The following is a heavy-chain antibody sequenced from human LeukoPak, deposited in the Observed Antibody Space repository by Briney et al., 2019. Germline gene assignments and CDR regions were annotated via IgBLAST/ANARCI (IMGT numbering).Heavy chain of an antibody. CDR3: AKDLGGYTYAIDY. V-gene: IGHV3-30*02. J-gene: IGHJ4*02. Sequence: GGSLRLSCAASGFTFSSYGMHWVRQAPGKGLEWVAFIRYDGSNKYYADSVKGRFTISRDNSKNTLYLQMNSLRAEDTAVYYCAKDLGGYTYAIDYWGQGALVTVSS. D-gene: IGHD5-18*01. CDR2: IRYDGSNK. CDR1: GFTFSSYG.